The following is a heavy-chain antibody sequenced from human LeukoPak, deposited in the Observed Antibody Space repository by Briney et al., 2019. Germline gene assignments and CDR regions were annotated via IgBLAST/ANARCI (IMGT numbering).Heavy chain of an antibody. CDR3: ARRVVVVNVDEYDY. V-gene: IGHV5-51*01. CDR1: GYSFTSYW. D-gene: IGHD2-15*01. J-gene: IGHJ4*02. CDR2: IYPGDSDT. Sequence: GESLEISCKGSGYSFTSYWIGWVRQMPGKGLEWMGIIYPGDSDTRYSPSFQGQVTISADKSINTAYLQWSSLKASDTAMYYCARRVVVVNVDEYDYWGQGTLVTVSS.